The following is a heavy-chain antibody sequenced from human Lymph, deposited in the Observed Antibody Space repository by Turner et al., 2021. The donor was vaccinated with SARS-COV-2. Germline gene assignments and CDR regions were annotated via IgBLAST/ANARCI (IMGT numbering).Heavy chain of an antibody. CDR3: ARYGSGGYFYYGLDV. J-gene: IGHJ6*02. CDR2: ISYDGSNK. D-gene: IGHD3-10*01. Sequence: QVQLVESGGGVVQPGRSLRLSCAASGFTFSTYAIHWVRQAAGKGLEWVASISYDGSNKYYADSVKGRFTISRDNSKNTLYLQMNSLRAEDTAVYYCARYGSGGYFYYGLDVWGQGTTVTVSS. V-gene: IGHV3-30*04. CDR1: GFTFSTYA.